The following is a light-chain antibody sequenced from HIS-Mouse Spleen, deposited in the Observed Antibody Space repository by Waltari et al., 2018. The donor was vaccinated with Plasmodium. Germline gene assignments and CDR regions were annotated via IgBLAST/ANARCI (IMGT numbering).Light chain of an antibody. J-gene: IGLJ2*01. CDR2: EVS. CDR3: SSYAGSNNVV. Sequence: QSALTQPPSASGSPGQSVTISCTGTSSDVGGYNYVSWYQQHPGKAPKLMIYEVSKRPSGVPDLFSGSKSGNTASLTGSGLQADDEADYYCSSYAGSNNVVFGGGTKLTVL. CDR1: SSDVGGYNY. V-gene: IGLV2-8*01.